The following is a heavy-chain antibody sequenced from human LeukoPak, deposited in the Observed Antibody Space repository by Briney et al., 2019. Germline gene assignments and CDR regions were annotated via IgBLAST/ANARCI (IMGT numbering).Heavy chain of an antibody. D-gene: IGHD6-6*01. V-gene: IGHV1-2*06. J-gene: IGHJ5*02. CDR2: INPNSGGT. Sequence: ASVKVSCKASGYTFTGYYMHWVRQTPGQGLEWMGRINPNSGGTNYAQKFQGRVTMTRDTSISTAYMELSRLRSDDTAVYYCARVSSPLQYNWFDPWGQGTLVTVSS. CDR3: ARVSSPLQYNWFDP. CDR1: GYTFTGYY.